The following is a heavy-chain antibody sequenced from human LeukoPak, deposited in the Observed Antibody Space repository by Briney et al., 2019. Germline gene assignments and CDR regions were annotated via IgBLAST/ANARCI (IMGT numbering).Heavy chain of an antibody. Sequence: PSETLSLTCSVSGYSISSGYYWGWIRQPPGKGLEWIGNIYHSGTTYYNPSLKSRVTISVDTSKNQFSLKLSSVTAADTAVYYCARGGGIFTYYYYMDVWGKGTTVTLSS. D-gene: IGHD2-15*01. CDR1: GYSISSGYY. CDR2: IYHSGTT. V-gene: IGHV4-38-2*02. CDR3: ARGGGIFTYYYYMDV. J-gene: IGHJ6*03.